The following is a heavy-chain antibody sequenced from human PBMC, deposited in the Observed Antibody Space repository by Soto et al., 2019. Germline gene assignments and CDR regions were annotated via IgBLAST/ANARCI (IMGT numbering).Heavy chain of an antibody. D-gene: IGHD3-3*01. CDR2: TYYRSKWYN. V-gene: IGHV6-1*01. Sequence: PSQTLSLTCAISGESGSSNSAAWNWIRQSPSRGLEWLGRTYYRSKWYNDYAVSVKSRITINPDTSKNQFSLQLNSVTPEDTAVYYCARERGPLGEKATIYDYWGQGTLVTVSS. CDR1: GESGSSNSAA. J-gene: IGHJ4*02. CDR3: ARERGPLGEKATIYDY.